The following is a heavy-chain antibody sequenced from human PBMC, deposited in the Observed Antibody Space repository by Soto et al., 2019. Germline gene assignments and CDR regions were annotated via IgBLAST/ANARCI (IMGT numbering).Heavy chain of an antibody. Sequence: GPLRLSCAASGFTFSSYCMNWASQAPGKGQVWGSPIKQDGRDKYYVDSVKGRFTISRDNVKYPLYLQTNSLRAEHTAVYYCARVAPLRFLEWFSYFIYLGQRSLVNVSS. CDR2: IKQDGRDK. D-gene: IGHD3-3*01. V-gene: IGHV3-7*03. CDR1: GFTFSSYC. CDR3: ARVAPLRFLEWFSYFIY. J-gene: IGHJ4*02.